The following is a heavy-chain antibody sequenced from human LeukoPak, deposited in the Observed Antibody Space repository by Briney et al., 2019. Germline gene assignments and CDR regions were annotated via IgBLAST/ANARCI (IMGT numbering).Heavy chain of an antibody. CDR1: GGSISSGSYY. J-gene: IGHJ4*02. CDR3: ARSPRDSGGSYHPNFDY. Sequence: SQTLSLTCTVSGGSISSGSYYWSWIRQPAGKGLEWIGRIYTSGSTNYNPSLKSRVTISVDTSKNQFSLKLSSVTAADTAVYYCARSPRDSGGSYHPNFDYWGQGTLVTVSS. D-gene: IGHD1-26*01. V-gene: IGHV4-61*02. CDR2: IYTSGST.